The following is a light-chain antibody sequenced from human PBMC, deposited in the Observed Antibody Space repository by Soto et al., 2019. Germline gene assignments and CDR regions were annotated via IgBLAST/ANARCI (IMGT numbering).Light chain of an antibody. CDR2: RNN. V-gene: IGLV1-47*01. J-gene: IGLJ3*02. Sequence: QSVLTQSPSASGTPGQRVTISCSGSSSNIGSNYVYWYQQLPGTAPKLLIYRNNQRPSGVPDRFSGSKSGTSASLAISGLRSEDEADYYCAAWDDSLSAHWVFGGGTKLTVL. CDR1: SSNIGSNY. CDR3: AAWDDSLSAHWV.